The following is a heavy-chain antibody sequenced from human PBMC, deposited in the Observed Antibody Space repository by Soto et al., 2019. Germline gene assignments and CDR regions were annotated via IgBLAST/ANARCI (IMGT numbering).Heavy chain of an antibody. J-gene: IGHJ6*01. CDR1: GGTFSSYA. CDR2: IIPIFGTA. Sequence: QVQLVQSGAEVKKPGSSVKVSCKASGGTFSSYAISWVRQAHGQGLEWMGGIIPIFGTANYAQKFQGRVTITADKSTSTAYMELSSLRSEDTAVYYCARDQALNGGNSEIYYYYGMDVWGQGPTVTGSS. CDR3: ARDQALNGGNSEIYYYYGMDV. D-gene: IGHD2-21*02. V-gene: IGHV1-69*06.